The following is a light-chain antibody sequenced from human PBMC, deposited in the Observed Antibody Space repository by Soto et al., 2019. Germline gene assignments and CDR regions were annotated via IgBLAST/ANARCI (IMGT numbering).Light chain of an antibody. J-gene: IGLJ1*01. V-gene: IGLV1-44*01. CDR2: SNN. Sequence: QAVVTQPPSASGTPGQRVTISCSGSSSNIGSNTVNWYQQLPGTAPKLLIYSNNQRPSGVPDRFSGSKSGTSASLAISGLQSXDEADYYCAAWDDSLNGYVFGTGTKLTVL. CDR1: SSNIGSNT. CDR3: AAWDDSLNGYV.